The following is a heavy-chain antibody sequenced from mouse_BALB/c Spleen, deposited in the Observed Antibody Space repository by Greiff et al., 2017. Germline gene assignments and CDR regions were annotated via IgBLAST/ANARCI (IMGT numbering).Heavy chain of an antibody. D-gene: IGHD2-3*01. J-gene: IGHJ3*01. CDR1: GYSITSGYY. CDR2: ISYDGSN. Sequence: EVQRVESGPGLVKPSQSLSLTCSVTGYSITSGYYWNWIRQFPGNKLEWMGYISYDGSNNYNPSLKNRISITRDTSKNQFFLKLNSVTTEDTATYYCASFYDFAYWGQGTLVTVSA. CDR3: ASFYDFAY. V-gene: IGHV3-6*02.